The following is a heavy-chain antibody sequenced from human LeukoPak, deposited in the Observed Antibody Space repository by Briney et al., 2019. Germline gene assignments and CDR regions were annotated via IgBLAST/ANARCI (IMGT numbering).Heavy chain of an antibody. Sequence: SETLSLTCAVSGGSISSSNWWSWVRQPPGKGLEWIGEIYHSGSTNCNPSLKSRVTISVDKSKNQFSLKLSSVTAADTAVYYCARVLTTGTLYYFDYWGQGTLVTVSS. D-gene: IGHD4-17*01. V-gene: IGHV4-4*02. CDR2: IYHSGST. CDR1: GGSISSSNW. CDR3: ARVLTTGTLYYFDY. J-gene: IGHJ4*02.